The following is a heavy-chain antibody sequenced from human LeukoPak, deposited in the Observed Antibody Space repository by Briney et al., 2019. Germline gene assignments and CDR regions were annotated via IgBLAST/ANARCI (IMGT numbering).Heavy chain of an antibody. CDR2: ISRRGDTI. CDR3: AGYHWNSGVVY. J-gene: IGHJ4*02. CDR1: GFTFSGYA. V-gene: IGHV3-11*01. Sequence: GGSLRLSCAASGFTFSGYAMSWIRQAPGQGLEWVSYISRRGDTIDYADSVKGRFSISRDNAKNSLYLQMNSLRAEDTAVYYCAGYHWNSGVVYWGQGTLVTVSS. D-gene: IGHD1-7*01.